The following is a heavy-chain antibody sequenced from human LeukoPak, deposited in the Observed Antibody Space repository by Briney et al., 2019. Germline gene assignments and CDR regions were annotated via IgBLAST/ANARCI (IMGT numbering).Heavy chain of an antibody. Sequence: GRSLRLSCAASGFTFSSYGMHWVRQAPGKGLEWVAVISYDGSNKYYADSVKGRFTISRDNSKNTLYLQMNSLRAEDTAVYYCAKDRVQQQLVPHYYYYGMDVWGQGTTVTVSS. CDR1: GFTFSSYG. CDR2: ISYDGSNK. J-gene: IGHJ6*02. CDR3: AKDRVQQQLVPHYYYYGMDV. D-gene: IGHD6-13*01. V-gene: IGHV3-30*18.